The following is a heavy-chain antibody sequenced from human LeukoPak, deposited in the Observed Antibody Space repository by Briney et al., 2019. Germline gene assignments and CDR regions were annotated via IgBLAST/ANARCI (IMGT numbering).Heavy chain of an antibody. J-gene: IGHJ4*02. Sequence: SQTLSLTCAITGESVSSTGASWNWIRQSPSRGLEWLGRTYYRSQWYYEYALSVKSRIIVAPDNSKNQFSLQLNSVTSDDTAGYYCVGGNYNFDYWGQGSLVTVSS. CDR1: GESVSSTGAS. CDR3: VGGNYNFDY. D-gene: IGHD5-24*01. CDR2: TYYRSQWYY. V-gene: IGHV6-1*01.